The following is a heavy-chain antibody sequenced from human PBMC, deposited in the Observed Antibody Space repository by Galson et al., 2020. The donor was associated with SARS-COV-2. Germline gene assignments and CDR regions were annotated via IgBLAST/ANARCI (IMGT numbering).Heavy chain of an antibody. D-gene: IGHD3-3*01. J-gene: IGHJ6*03. CDR3: ARDDFSDYYYYTAV. Sequence: SETLSLTCTVSGGSISSGSYYWGWIRQPAGKGLEWIGHIYTSGRTNYNPSLKSRVTISGDTSRNQFSLKLTAVTAADTAVYYCARDDFSDYYYYTAVWGKGTTVTVSS. CDR1: GGSISSGSYY. CDR2: IYTSGRT. V-gene: IGHV4-61*09.